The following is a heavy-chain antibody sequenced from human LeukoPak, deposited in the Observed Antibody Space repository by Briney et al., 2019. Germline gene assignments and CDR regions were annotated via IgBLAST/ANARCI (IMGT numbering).Heavy chain of an antibody. Sequence: SVKVSCKASGGTFSSYAISWVRQAPGQGLEWMGGIIPIFGTANYAQKFQGRVTITADASTSTAYMELSSLRSEDTAVYYCARDRPSYYDSSGYYGGDYWGQGTLVTVSS. D-gene: IGHD3-22*01. CDR1: GGTFSSYA. J-gene: IGHJ4*02. V-gene: IGHV1-69*13. CDR2: IIPIFGTA. CDR3: ARDRPSYYDSSGYYGGDY.